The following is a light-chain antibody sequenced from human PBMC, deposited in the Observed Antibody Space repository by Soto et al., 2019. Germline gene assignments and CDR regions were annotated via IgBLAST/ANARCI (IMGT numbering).Light chain of an antibody. CDR3: QHYGTSLWT. V-gene: IGKV3-20*01. Sequence: EIMLTQSPGTLSLSPGERATLSCRASQSVSSSFLAWYQQKPGQAPRLLIYVASIRATGFPKRFSGCGSGTDFIFTISRLEPEDFAMYLCQHYGTSLWTFGQGTRWIS. J-gene: IGKJ1*01. CDR2: VAS. CDR1: QSVSSSF.